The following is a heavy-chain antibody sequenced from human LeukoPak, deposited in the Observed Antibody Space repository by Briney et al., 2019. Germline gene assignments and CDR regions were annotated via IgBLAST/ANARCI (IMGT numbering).Heavy chain of an antibody. J-gene: IGHJ4*02. CDR1: VGSISRGDYY. Sequence: SQTLSLTCAVSVGSISRGDYYCSWIRQPPGKGLEWIGYIYYSGSTYYNPSLKSRVTISVDTSKNQFSLKLSSVTAADTAVYYGARDTMVRGIWIGIGLDYWGQGTLVTVSS. V-gene: IGHV4-30-4*08. D-gene: IGHD3-10*01. CDR2: IYYSGST. CDR3: ARDTMVRGIWIGIGLDY.